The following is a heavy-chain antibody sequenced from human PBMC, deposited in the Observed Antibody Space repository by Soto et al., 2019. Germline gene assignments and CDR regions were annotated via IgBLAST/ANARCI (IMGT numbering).Heavy chain of an antibody. CDR2: ISSSSSYI. J-gene: IGHJ5*02. V-gene: IGHV3-21*01. D-gene: IGHD3-3*01. CDR1: GFTFSSYS. Sequence: EVQLVESGGGLVKPGGSLRLSCAASGFTFSSYSMNWVRQAPGKGLEWVSSISSSSSYIYYADSVKGRFTITRDNAQTSLHLQMTSLRAEDTAVYYCAREPPPPVTILGVAKRAWFDPWGQGTLVTVSS. CDR3: AREPPPPVTILGVAKRAWFDP.